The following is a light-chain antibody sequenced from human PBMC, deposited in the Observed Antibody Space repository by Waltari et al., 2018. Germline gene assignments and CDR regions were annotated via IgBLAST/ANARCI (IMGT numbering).Light chain of an antibody. CDR3: HSRDSSSTRF. V-gene: IGLV3-19*01. J-gene: IGLJ2*01. CDR1: SLRSSY. Sequence: SSELTQDPTVSVALGQTVRITCQGDSLRSSYPSWYQQRPGQAPILVFYGQSSRPSGIPDRFSGSISGNTASLTITGAQAEDEADYYCHSRDSSSTRFFGGGTRLTV. CDR2: GQS.